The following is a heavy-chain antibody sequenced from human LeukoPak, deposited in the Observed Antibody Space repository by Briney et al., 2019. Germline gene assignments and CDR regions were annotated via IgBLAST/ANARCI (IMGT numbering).Heavy chain of an antibody. CDR3: ARGGDDILTGYNSPISDY. CDR2: IWYDGSNK. D-gene: IGHD3-9*01. Sequence: PGRSLRLSCAASGLTFSSYGMHWVRQAPGRGLEWVAVIWYDGSNKYYVDSVKGRFTISRDNSKNTLYLQMNILRAEDTAVYYCARGGDDILTGYNSPISDYWGQGTLVTVSS. CDR1: GLTFSSYG. V-gene: IGHV3-33*01. J-gene: IGHJ4*02.